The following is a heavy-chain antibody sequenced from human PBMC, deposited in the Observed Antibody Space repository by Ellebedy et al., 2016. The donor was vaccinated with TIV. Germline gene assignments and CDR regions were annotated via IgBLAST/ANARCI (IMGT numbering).Heavy chain of an antibody. Sequence: GESLKISXVASGFTFSSNWIHWVRQAPGRGPVWVSRINRDGSETNYADSVKGRFTISRDNAKNTLYLQMNSLRAEDTAIYYCGRDVTPGGLDVWGQGTTVTVS. CDR1: GFTFSSNW. CDR3: GRDVTPGGLDV. D-gene: IGHD2-2*01. CDR2: INRDGSET. V-gene: IGHV3-74*01. J-gene: IGHJ6*02.